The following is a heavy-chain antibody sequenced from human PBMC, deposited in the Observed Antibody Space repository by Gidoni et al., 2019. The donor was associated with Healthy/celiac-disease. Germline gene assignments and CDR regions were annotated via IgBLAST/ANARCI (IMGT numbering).Heavy chain of an antibody. D-gene: IGHD3-22*01. J-gene: IGHJ3*02. CDR3: ARQERVTMIVVVYQNAFDI. CDR2: IYYSGST. Sequence: QLQLQESGPGLVQPSETLSLTCTVPGGSLSSSSYYWGWIRQPPGKGLEWIGSIYYSGSTYYNPSLKSRVTISVDTSKNQFSLKLSSVTAADTAVYYCARQERVTMIVVVYQNAFDIWGQGTMVTVSS. CDR1: GGSLSSSSYY. V-gene: IGHV4-39*01.